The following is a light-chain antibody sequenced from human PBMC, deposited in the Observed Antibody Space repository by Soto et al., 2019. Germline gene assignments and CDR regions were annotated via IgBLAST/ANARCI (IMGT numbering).Light chain of an antibody. V-gene: IGLV2-11*01. J-gene: IGLJ3*02. CDR2: DVS. CDR1: SSDVGGYNY. Sequence: QSALTQPRSVSGSPGQSVTISCTGTSSDVGGYNYVSWYQQHPGKAPKLMIYDVSKRPSRVPDRFAGSKSGNTASLTISGLQAEEEADYYCCSYAGSYPWVFGGGTKLTVL. CDR3: CSYAGSYPWV.